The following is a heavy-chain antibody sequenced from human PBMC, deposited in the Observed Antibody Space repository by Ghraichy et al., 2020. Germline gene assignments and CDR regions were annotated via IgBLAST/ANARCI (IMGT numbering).Heavy chain of an antibody. Sequence: LSLTCAASGFTFSNYAMNWVRQAPGKGLEWVSAISGSGDRTNYADSVKGRFTISRDDSKNTLYLQMNSLRAEDTAMYYCAKDRGSSFWSDYYKGLFDYWGQGTLVTVSS. CDR2: ISGSGDRT. J-gene: IGHJ4*02. D-gene: IGHD3-3*01. CDR1: GFTFSNYA. CDR3: AKDRGSSFWSDYYKGLFDY. V-gene: IGHV3-23*01.